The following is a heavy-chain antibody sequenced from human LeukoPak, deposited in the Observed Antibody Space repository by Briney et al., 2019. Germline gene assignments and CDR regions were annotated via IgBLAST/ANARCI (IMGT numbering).Heavy chain of an antibody. V-gene: IGHV1-46*01. Sequence: GASVKVSCKASGYTFTSYYMHWVRQAPGQGLEWMGIINPSGGSTSYAQKFQGRVTMTRDTSTSTVYMELSSLRSEDTAVYYCARDLLREVGATTNDAFDIWGQGTMVTVSS. CDR2: INPSGGST. CDR1: GYTFTSYY. CDR3: ARDLLREVGATTNDAFDI. D-gene: IGHD1-26*01. J-gene: IGHJ3*02.